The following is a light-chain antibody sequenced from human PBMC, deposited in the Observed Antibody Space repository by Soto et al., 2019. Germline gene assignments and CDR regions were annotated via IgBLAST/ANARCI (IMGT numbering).Light chain of an antibody. Sequence: ESAFTQCPGILILSPGERATLSCRASQSVSSTYIAWYQQKFGQAPRLLSYGASSRATGIPDRLSGSGSGTDFTLTVSRLEPEDFAVYYCEQYGSSGTFGRGTKVDIK. V-gene: IGKV3-20*01. CDR3: EQYGSSGT. CDR1: QSVSSTY. J-gene: IGKJ4*02. CDR2: GAS.